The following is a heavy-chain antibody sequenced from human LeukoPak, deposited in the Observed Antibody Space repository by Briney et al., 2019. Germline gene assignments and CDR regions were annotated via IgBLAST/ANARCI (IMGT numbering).Heavy chain of an antibody. D-gene: IGHD6-6*01. CDR2: INSDGSEG. V-gene: IGHV3-7*03. Sequence: GGSLRLSCAVSGFTFSGFWMSWSRQAPGKGLEWVASINSDGSEGYYADVVKGRFTISRDNAKNSLYLQITSLRAEDTAVYYCARSSYSSSPSVWGQGTMVTVSS. J-gene: IGHJ3*01. CDR1: GFTFSGFW. CDR3: ARSSYSSSPSV.